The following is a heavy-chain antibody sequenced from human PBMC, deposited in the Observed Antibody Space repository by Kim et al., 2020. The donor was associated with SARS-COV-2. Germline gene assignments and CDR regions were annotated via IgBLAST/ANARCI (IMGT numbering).Heavy chain of an antibody. Sequence: HALKSRVTIYVDTRKNQFSLKLSSVTGADTAVYDCARGHRVGARAGNFDYWGQGTLVTVSS. D-gene: IGHD1-26*01. CDR3: ARGHRVGARAGNFDY. V-gene: IGHV4-4*08. J-gene: IGHJ4*02.